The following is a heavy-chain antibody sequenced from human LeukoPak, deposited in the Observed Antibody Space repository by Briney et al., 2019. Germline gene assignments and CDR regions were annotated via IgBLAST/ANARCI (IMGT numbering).Heavy chain of an antibody. J-gene: IGHJ4*02. CDR1: GFTFSSYG. CDR3: ARGEEMATIANFDY. V-gene: IGHV3-33*01. D-gene: IGHD5-24*01. CDR2: IWYDGSNK. Sequence: PGGSLRLSCAASGFTFSSYGMHWVCQAPGKGLEWVAVIWYDGSNKYYADSVKGRFTISRDNSKNTLYLQMNSLRAEDTAVYYCARGEEMATIANFDYWGQGTLVTVSS.